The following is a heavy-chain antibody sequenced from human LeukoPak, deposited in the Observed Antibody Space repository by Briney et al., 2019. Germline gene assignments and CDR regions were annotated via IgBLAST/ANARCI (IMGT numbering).Heavy chain of an antibody. CDR2: IYYSGST. Sequence: PSETLSLTCTVSGGSISSYYWSWIRQPPGKGLEWIGYIYYSGSTNCNPSLKSRVTISVDTSKNQFSLKLSSVTAADTAVYYCARDVGGSYLYFQHWGQGTLVTVSS. J-gene: IGHJ1*01. D-gene: IGHD1-26*01. CDR1: GGSISSYY. V-gene: IGHV4-59*01. CDR3: ARDVGGSYLYFQH.